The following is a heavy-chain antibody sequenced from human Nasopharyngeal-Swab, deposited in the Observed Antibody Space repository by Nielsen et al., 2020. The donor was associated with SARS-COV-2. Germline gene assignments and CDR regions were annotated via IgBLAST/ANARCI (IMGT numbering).Heavy chain of an antibody. CDR1: GYTFSNYI. J-gene: IGHJ6*02. Sequence: ASVKVSCKASGYTFSNYIIHWVRQAPGQRLEWMGWINAGNGNANFSQKFQGRVTISRDTSASTAYMELSSLRSEDTAVYYCARENGDTSPFFSYYYGTDVWGQGSTVTVSS. CDR3: ARENGDTSPFFSYYYGTDV. D-gene: IGHD2-21*02. CDR2: INAGNGNA. V-gene: IGHV1-3*01.